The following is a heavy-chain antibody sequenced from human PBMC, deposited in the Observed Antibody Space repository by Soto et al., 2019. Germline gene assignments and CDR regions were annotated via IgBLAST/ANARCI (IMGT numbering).Heavy chain of an antibody. CDR2: ISSSSSTI. Sequence: EVQLVESGGGLVQPGGSLRLSCAASGFTFSSYSMNWVRQAPGKGLEWVSYISSSSSTIYYADSVKGRFTISRDNAKDSLYLQMNSLRDEDTAVYYCAKALFDGGGSYPSGYWGQGTLVTVSS. D-gene: IGHD1-26*01. J-gene: IGHJ4*02. CDR1: GFTFSSYS. CDR3: AKALFDGGGSYPSGY. V-gene: IGHV3-48*02.